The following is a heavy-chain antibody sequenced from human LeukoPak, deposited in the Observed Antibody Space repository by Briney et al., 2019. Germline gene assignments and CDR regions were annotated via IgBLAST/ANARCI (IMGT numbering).Heavy chain of an antibody. CDR1: GFTFSNNG. CDR3: ARGGSYHADY. D-gene: IGHD1-26*01. Sequence: GGSLRLSCAAPGFTFSNNGMHWVRQAPGKGLEWVAIIWYDGSNRYYADSVRGRFTISRDNSKNTLYLQMNSLRAEDTAVYYCARGGSYHADYWGQGTLVTVSS. CDR2: IWYDGSNR. J-gene: IGHJ4*02. V-gene: IGHV3-33*01.